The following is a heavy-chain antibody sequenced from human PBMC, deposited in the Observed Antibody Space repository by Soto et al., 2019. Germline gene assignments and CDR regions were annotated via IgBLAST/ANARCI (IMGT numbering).Heavy chain of an antibody. V-gene: IGHV1-69*01. J-gene: IGHJ3*02. CDR2: IIPLFNVA. CDR1: GVTFSNFA. Sequence: QVQLVQSGPEVKKPGSSVKVSCEASGVTFSNFAVNWVRQAPGQGLEWVGGIIPLFNVAKYAQKFEGGVTIVADDSQGTVSVDLSSIRSDDTAVYYWAASLRDVMGYDHEDIEGVHIWGPGVMLTGSS. D-gene: IGHD2-15*01. CDR3: AASLRDVMGYDHEDIEGVHI.